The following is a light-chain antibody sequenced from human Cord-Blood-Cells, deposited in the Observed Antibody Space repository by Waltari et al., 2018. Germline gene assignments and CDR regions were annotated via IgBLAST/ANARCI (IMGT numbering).Light chain of an antibody. CDR3: AAWDDSLSGWV. Sequence: QSVLTQPPSASGTPGQRVPISCSVSSSHIGRNSVYLYQQLPGTALKLLIYRNSQRPSGVPDRFAGSKSGTSASLAISGLRSEDEADYYCAAWDDSLSGWVFGGGTKLTVL. J-gene: IGLJ3*02. CDR2: RNS. V-gene: IGLV1-47*01. CDR1: SSHIGRNS.